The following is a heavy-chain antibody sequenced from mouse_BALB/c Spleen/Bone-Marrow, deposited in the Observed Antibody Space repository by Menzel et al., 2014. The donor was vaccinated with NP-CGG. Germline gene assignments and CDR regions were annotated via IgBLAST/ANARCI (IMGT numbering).Heavy chain of an antibody. CDR2: IWGGGKE. CDR1: GFSLSDYG. J-gene: IGHJ4*01. Sequence: VKLVESGPGLVAPSQSLSITCTVSGFSLSDYGVSWIRRSPGKGLEWLGVIWGGGKEYYNSVLKSRLSINKDNSKSQVFLKMYSLQTDDTAIYYCAKHRSVYPYAMDYWGQGTSVTVSS. V-gene: IGHV2-6-5*01. D-gene: IGHD2-10*02. CDR3: AKHRSVYPYAMDY.